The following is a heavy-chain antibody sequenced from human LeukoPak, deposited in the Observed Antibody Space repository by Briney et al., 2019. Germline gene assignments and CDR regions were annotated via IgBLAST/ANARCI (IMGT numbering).Heavy chain of an antibody. CDR1: GYTFTSYD. CDR3: ARSSSSWYWEFDY. CDR2: MNPNSGAT. D-gene: IGHD6-13*01. V-gene: IGHV1-8*01. J-gene: IGHJ4*02. Sequence: ASVKVSCKASGYTFTSYDFNWLRQATGQGPEWMGWMNPNSGATGYAQKFQGRVTMTTDTSTSTASMELRSLRSDDTAVYYCARSSSSWYWEFDYWGQGTLVTVSS.